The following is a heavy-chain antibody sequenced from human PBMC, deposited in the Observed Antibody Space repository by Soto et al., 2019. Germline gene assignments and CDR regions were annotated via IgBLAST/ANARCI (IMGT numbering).Heavy chain of an antibody. J-gene: IGHJ3*02. V-gene: IGHV4-39*01. CDR3: ASPTLGAFDI. CDR1: GGSISSSNYY. D-gene: IGHD3-16*01. CDR2: IYYSGST. Sequence: SETLSLTCTVSGGSISSSNYYWGWIRQPPGKGLEWIGSIYYSGSTAYNSSLKSRVTMSVDTSKNQLSLRLSSGTAADTAVYYCASPTLGAFDIWGQGTMVTVSS.